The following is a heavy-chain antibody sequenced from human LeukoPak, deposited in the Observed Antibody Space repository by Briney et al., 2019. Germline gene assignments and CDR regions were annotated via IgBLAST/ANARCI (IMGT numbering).Heavy chain of an antibody. J-gene: IGHJ4*02. V-gene: IGHV3-23*01. Sequence: GASLRLSCAASGFTFSSYAMSWVRQAPGKGLDWVSAISGSGGSTYYADSVKGRFTISRDNSKNTLYLQMNSLRAEDTAVYYCAKLSIYDYVWGSYRYTFDYWGQGTLVTVSS. D-gene: IGHD3-16*02. CDR3: AKLSIYDYVWGSYRYTFDY. CDR2: ISGSGGST. CDR1: GFTFSSYA.